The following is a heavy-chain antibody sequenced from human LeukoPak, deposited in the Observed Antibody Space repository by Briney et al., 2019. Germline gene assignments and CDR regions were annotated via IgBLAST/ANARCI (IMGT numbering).Heavy chain of an antibody. V-gene: IGHV4-30-2*01. J-gene: IGHJ6*03. D-gene: IGHD2-2*01. Sequence: SETLSLTCSVSGVSITGDEDFWTWIRQPPGKGLELIGYVHHSGNRYYDSSLGSRLTISVDRSKNQFSLKLSSVTAADTAVYYCARDVVVPAAYYYYYMDVWGKGTTVTVSS. CDR1: GVSITGDEDF. CDR2: VHHSGNR. CDR3: ARDVVVPAAYYYYYMDV.